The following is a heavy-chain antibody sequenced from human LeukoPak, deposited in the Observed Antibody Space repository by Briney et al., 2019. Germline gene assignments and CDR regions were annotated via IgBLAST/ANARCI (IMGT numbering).Heavy chain of an antibody. V-gene: IGHV4-39*07. Sequence: SETLSLTCTVSGGSISSSSYFWAWIRQPPGMGLEWIGNIYYSGSTYYNPSLQSRVTISVDTSKNQFSLKLSSVTAADTAVYYCARGYLDRTQAAFDIWGQGTMVTVSS. D-gene: IGHD2-2*03. CDR1: GGSISSSSYF. CDR3: ARGYLDRTQAAFDI. J-gene: IGHJ3*02. CDR2: IYYSGST.